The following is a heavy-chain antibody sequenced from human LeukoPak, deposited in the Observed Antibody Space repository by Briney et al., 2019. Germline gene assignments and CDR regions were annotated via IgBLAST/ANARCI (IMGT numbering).Heavy chain of an antibody. J-gene: IGHJ6*03. D-gene: IGHD3-10*01. CDR2: INPNSGGT. Sequence: GASVKVSCKASGYTFTGYYMHWVRQAPGQGLEWMGWINPNSGGTNYAQKFQGRVTMTRDTSISTAYMELSRLRSDDTAVYYCARIPRYGSVYYYYMDVWGKGTTVTVSS. CDR3: ARIPRYGSVYYYYMDV. CDR1: GYTFTGYY. V-gene: IGHV1-2*02.